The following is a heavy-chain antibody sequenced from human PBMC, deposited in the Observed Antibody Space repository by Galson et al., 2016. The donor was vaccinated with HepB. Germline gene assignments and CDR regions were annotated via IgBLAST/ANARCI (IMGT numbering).Heavy chain of an antibody. V-gene: IGHV3-23*01. Sequence: SLRLSCAASGFTFSSYAMAWVRQAPGKGLEWVSSLSGSGGDTYYADSVKGRFTISRDNSKNMLYLQMNSLRAEDTAVYYCAIYPNLEWLSTFHYWGQGILVTVSS. CDR2: LSGSGGDT. CDR1: GFTFSSYA. J-gene: IGHJ4*02. CDR3: AIYPNLEWLSTFHY. D-gene: IGHD3-3*01.